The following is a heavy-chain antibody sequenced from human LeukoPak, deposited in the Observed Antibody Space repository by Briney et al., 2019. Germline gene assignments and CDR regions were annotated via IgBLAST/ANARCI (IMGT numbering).Heavy chain of an antibody. D-gene: IGHD4-23*01. V-gene: IGHV3-23*01. Sequence: GGSLRLSCAASGFTFSSYAMSWVHQAPGKGLEWVSAISGSGGSTYYADSVKGRFTISRDNSKNTLYLQMNSLRAEDTAVYYCAKEGDYYGGKGHDYWGQGTLVTVSS. CDR2: ISGSGGST. J-gene: IGHJ4*02. CDR3: AKEGDYYGGKGHDY. CDR1: GFTFSSYA.